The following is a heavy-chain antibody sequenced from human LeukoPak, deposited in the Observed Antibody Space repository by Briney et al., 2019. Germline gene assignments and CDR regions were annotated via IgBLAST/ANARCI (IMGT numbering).Heavy chain of an antibody. CDR3: ARDPSIVVVPAAPADNWFDP. J-gene: IGHJ5*02. V-gene: IGHV1-18*01. CDR1: GYTFTSYG. D-gene: IGHD2-2*01. CDR2: ISAYNGNT. Sequence: ASVKVSCKASGYTFTSYGISWVRQAPGQGLERMGWISAYNGNTNYAQKLQGRVTMTTDTSTSTAYMELRSLRSDDTAVYYCARDPSIVVVPAAPADNWFDPWGQGTLVTVSS.